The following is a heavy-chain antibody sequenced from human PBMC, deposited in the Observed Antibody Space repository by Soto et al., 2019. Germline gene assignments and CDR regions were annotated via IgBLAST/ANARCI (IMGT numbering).Heavy chain of an antibody. CDR1: GGTFSSYA. J-gene: IGHJ4*02. CDR2: IIPIFGSA. Sequence: ASVKVSCKASGGTFSSYAISWVRQAPGQGLEWMGGIIPIFGSANYAQKFQGRVTITADKSTSTAYMELSSLRSEDTAVYYCARVTSDIVGYFDYWGQGTLVTVSS. CDR3: ARVTSDIVGYFDY. D-gene: IGHD5-12*01. V-gene: IGHV1-69*06.